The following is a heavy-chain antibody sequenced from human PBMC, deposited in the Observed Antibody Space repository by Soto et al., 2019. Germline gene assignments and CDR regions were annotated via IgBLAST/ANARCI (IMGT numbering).Heavy chain of an antibody. D-gene: IGHD1-20*01. CDR3: ARGVPLRYKSASSFEY. V-gene: IGHV4-34*01. CDR1: GVSFSCYY. J-gene: IGHJ4*02. CDR2: INHSGST. Sequence: SETLSLTCAFYGVSFSCYYWIFILQPPGKGLECIGEINHSGSTNYKPSLKSRVTISVETSKKQFSLKLSSVTAAEKAVYYCARGVPLRYKSASSFEYWGQGTLV.